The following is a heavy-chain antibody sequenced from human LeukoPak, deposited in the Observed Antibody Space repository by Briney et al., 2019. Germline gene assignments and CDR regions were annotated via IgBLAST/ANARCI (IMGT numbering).Heavy chain of an antibody. CDR2: ISSSGSTT. D-gene: IGHD3/OR15-3a*01. Sequence: GGSLRLSCAASGFTFSSYSMNWVRQAPGKGLEWVSYISSSGSTTYYADSVKGRFTISRDNAKNSLYLQMNSLRAEDTAVYYCARGSPFRGWTGSDFDYWGQGTLVTVSS. V-gene: IGHV3-48*04. J-gene: IGHJ4*02. CDR3: ARGSPFRGWTGSDFDY. CDR1: GFTFSSYS.